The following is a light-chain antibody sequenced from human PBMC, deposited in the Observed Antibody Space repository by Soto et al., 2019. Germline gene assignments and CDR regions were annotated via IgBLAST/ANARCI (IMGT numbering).Light chain of an antibody. CDR3: QRYGSSRFT. J-gene: IGKJ3*01. CDR1: QSISSSY. V-gene: IGKV3-20*01. Sequence: EIVLTQSPGTLSLSPGERATLSCRASQSISSSYLAWYQQKPGQAPRLLVYGASSRATGIQDRFSGRGSGTNITLTISRLEHEDFTVYYCQRYGSSRFTFRPGIKVDI. CDR2: GAS.